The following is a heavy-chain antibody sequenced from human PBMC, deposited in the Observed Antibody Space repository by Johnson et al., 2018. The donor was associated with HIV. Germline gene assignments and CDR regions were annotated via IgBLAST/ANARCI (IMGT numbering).Heavy chain of an antibody. Sequence: QMQLVESGGGLVQPGGSLRLSCAASGFTFSDYYMSWIRQAPGKGLEWVSYISSSGSTIYYADSVKGRFTISRDNAKNSLYLQMNSLSAEDTAVYDCAGGYGSGSGDAFDIWGQGTMVTVSS. V-gene: IGHV3-11*04. D-gene: IGHD3-10*01. CDR3: AGGYGSGSGDAFDI. CDR2: ISSSGSTI. J-gene: IGHJ3*02. CDR1: GFTFSDYY.